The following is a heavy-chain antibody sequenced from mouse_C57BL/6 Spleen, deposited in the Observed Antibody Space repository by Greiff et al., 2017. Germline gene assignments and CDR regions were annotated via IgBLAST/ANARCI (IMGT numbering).Heavy chain of an antibody. CDR3: ARNPPTGYFDY. D-gene: IGHD4-1*01. CDR1: GYTFTDYY. Sequence: EVQLQESGPVLVKPGASVKMSCKASGYTFTDYYMNWVKQSHGKSLEWIGVINPYNGGTSYNQKFKGKATLTVDKSSSTAYMELNSLTSEDSAVYYCARNPPTGYFDYWGQGTTLTVSS. CDR2: INPYNGGT. V-gene: IGHV1-19*01. J-gene: IGHJ2*01.